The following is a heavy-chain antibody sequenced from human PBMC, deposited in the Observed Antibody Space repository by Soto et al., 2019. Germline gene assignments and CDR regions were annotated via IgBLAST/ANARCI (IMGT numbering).Heavy chain of an antibody. J-gene: IGHJ4*02. Sequence: EVQLVESGGGLVQPGGSLRLSCAASGFTVSSKYMSWVRQAPGKGLEWVSVVYSGGSTNNADSVKGRFTVARDNSKNTFLLQVESRRAGSPAVAYWAGGGTYSGAFCYWCQGTVVTVSP. V-gene: IGHV3-66*01. CDR2: VYSGGST. D-gene: IGHD6-19*01. CDR3: AGGGTYSGAFCY. CDR1: GFTVSSKY.